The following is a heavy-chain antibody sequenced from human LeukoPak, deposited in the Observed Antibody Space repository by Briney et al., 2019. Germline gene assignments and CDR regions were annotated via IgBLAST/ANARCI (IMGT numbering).Heavy chain of an antibody. CDR1: GYTFTSYY. CDR2: INPGGGST. D-gene: IGHD2-2*02. V-gene: IGHV1-46*01. Sequence: ASVKVSCKASGYTFTSYYMHWVRQAPGQGLEWTGIINPGGGSTSYAQKFQGRVTMTRDTSTSTVYMELSSLRSEDTAVYYCARGVPLVGYCSSTSCYNFDYWGQGTLVTVSS. J-gene: IGHJ4*02. CDR3: ARGVPLVGYCSSTSCYNFDY.